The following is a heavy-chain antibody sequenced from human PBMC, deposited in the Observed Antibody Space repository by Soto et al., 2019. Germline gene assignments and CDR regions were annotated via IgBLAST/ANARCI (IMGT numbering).Heavy chain of an antibody. D-gene: IGHD1-1*01. J-gene: IGHJ6*03. CDR2: TYYKSKWYY. Sequence: QVQLQQSSPGLVKPSQALSLTCDISGDSVSSNSAGWNWIRQTPSRGLEWLGRTYYKSKWYYTYAASVKSRITVSPDTSTNQFSLQLTSVTPEDTAVYYCARGSWDDVSGHYYMDVWDKGTTVTVSS. V-gene: IGHV6-1*01. CDR3: ARGSWDDVSGHYYMDV. CDR1: GDSVSSNSAG.